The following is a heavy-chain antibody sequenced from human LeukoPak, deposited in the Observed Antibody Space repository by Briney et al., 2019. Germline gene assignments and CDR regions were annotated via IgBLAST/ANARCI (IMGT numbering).Heavy chain of an antibody. CDR1: GFTFSSYS. J-gene: IGHJ3*02. Sequence: PGGSLRLSCAASGFTFSSYSMNWVRQAPGKGLEWVSSISSSSSYIYYADSVKGRFTISRDNAKNSLYLQMNSLRAEDTAVYYCAREYLWFGESYAFDIWGRGTMVTVSS. V-gene: IGHV3-21*01. CDR3: AREYLWFGESYAFDI. CDR2: ISSSSSYI. D-gene: IGHD3-10*01.